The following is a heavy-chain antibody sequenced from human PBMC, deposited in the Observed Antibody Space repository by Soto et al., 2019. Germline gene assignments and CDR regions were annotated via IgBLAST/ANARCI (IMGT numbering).Heavy chain of an antibody. J-gene: IGHJ4*02. CDR3: AKDLYSSYCFGRKCSPN. D-gene: IGHD2-15*01. Sequence: GGSLRLSCVASGITFSDYGMSWVRQAPGQGLEWVSLISPSGGSAFYADSVQGRFTVSRDNSKKTLFLQMTSLRDDDTARYYCAKDLYSSYCFGRKCSPNWGQGTLVTVSS. V-gene: IGHV3-23*01. CDR2: ISPSGGSA. CDR1: GITFSDYG.